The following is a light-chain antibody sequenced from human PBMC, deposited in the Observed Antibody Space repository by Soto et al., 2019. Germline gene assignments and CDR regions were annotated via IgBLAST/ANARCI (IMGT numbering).Light chain of an antibody. CDR1: QGIRDA. J-gene: IGKJ1*01. V-gene: IGKV1-17*01. CDR3: LQHNSYPLT. Sequence: DIRMTQAPSSLSASVGDRVTITGRASQGIRDALGWYQQKPGKAPKRLIYAASSLQCGVPSRFSGSGSGTECTLTISSLQPEDFAAYYCLQHNSYPLTFGQGAKVEIE. CDR2: AAS.